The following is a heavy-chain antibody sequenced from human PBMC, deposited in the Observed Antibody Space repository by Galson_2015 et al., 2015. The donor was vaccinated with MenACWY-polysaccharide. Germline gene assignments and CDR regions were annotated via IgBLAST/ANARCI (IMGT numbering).Heavy chain of an antibody. V-gene: IGHV3-33*05. Sequence: SLRLSCAASGISFSGSGMHWVRQAPGKGLEWVSVIQYDGTNKEYADSVKGRFTISRDNSRNIVFLEMNSLRAEDTAVYYCAGEGMTSVSPALDVWGKGTMVTVSS. CDR3: AGEGMTSVSPALDV. J-gene: IGHJ6*04. CDR2: IQYDGTNK. CDR1: GISFSGSG.